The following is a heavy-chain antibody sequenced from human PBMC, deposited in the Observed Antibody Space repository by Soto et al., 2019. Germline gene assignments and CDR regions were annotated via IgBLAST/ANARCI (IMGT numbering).Heavy chain of an antibody. Sequence: QLQLQESGPGLVKPSETLSLTCTVSGGSISSSSYYWGWIRQPPGKGLEWIGSIYYSGSTYYNPSLKSRVTISVDTSKNQFSRKLSSVTAADTAVYYCARRWSYCSSNSCYGWFDPWGQGTLVTVSS. J-gene: IGHJ5*02. CDR3: ARRWSYCSSNSCYGWFDP. CDR1: GGSISSSSYY. CDR2: IYYSGST. D-gene: IGHD2-2*01. V-gene: IGHV4-39*01.